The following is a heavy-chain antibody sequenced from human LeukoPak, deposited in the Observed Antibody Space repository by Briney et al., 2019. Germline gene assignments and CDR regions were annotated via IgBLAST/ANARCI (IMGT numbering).Heavy chain of an antibody. CDR2: IYYSGST. CDR3: AREVTPYVMTGSYYYYYMDV. Sequence: SSETLSLTCTVSGGSISSYYWSWIRQPPGKGLEWIGYIYYSGSTNYNPSLKSRVTISVDTSKNQFSLKLSSVTAADTAVYYCAREVTPYVMTGSYYYYYMDVWGKGTTVTISS. CDR1: GGSISSYY. J-gene: IGHJ6*03. D-gene: IGHD3-9*01. V-gene: IGHV4-59*01.